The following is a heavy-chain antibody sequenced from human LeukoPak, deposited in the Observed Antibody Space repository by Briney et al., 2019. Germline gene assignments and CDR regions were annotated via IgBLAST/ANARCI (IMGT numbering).Heavy chain of an antibody. CDR3: ARDRLVSTGEFDY. Sequence: SETLSLTCTVSGGSLNTSYCWGWIRQSPGKGLEWIASIYYSGSTYYNPSLKSRVTISVDTSKNQFSLRVTSVTAADTTVYYCARDRLVSTGEFDYWGQGTLVTVSS. D-gene: IGHD5/OR15-5a*01. V-gene: IGHV4-39*07. CDR1: GGSLNTSYC. J-gene: IGHJ4*02. CDR2: IYYSGST.